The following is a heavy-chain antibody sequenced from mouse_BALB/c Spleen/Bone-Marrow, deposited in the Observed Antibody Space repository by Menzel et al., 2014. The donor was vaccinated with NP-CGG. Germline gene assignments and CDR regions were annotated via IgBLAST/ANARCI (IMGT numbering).Heavy chain of an antibody. D-gene: IGHD2-2*01. V-gene: IGHV1S56*01. Sequence: VMLVESGPELVKPGASVRIYCKASGYTFTSYYIHWVKQRPGQGLEWIGWIYPGNVNTKYNEKFKGKATLTADKSSSTAYMQLSSLTSEDSAVYFCARGGWLRDAMDYWGQGTSVTVSS. CDR1: GYTFTSYY. CDR2: IYPGNVNT. J-gene: IGHJ4*01. CDR3: ARGGWLRDAMDY.